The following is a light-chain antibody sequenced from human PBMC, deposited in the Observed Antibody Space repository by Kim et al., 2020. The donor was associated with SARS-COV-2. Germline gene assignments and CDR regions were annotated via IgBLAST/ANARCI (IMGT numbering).Light chain of an antibody. V-gene: IGKV1-39*01. CDR1: QSIGNY. Sequence: DIQMTQSQSSLSASVGDRVTITCRASQSIGNYLNWYQQKPGKAPNLLIYAASSVISGVPSRFSGSGSGTDFTLSISSLQPEDFASYYCQQYYSFPTFGQGTKLEI. CDR3: QQYYSFPT. CDR2: AAS. J-gene: IGKJ2*01.